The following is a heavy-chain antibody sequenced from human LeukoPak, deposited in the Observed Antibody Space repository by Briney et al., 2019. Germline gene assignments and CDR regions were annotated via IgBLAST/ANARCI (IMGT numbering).Heavy chain of an antibody. J-gene: IGHJ3*02. CDR1: GFTFSSYW. D-gene: IGHD6-19*01. V-gene: IGHV3-7*01. Sequence: GGSLRLSRAASGFTFSSYWMSWVRQAPGKGLEWVANIKQDGSEKYYVDSVKGRFTISRDNAKNSLYLQMNSLRAEDTAVYYCARESGSGWYGTAFDIWGQGTMVTVSS. CDR3: ARESGSGWYGTAFDI. CDR2: IKQDGSEK.